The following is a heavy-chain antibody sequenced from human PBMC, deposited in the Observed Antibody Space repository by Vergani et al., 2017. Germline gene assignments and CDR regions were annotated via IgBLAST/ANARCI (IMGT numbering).Heavy chain of an antibody. CDR3: ARVDTQVPATSHFYYMDV. J-gene: IGHJ6*03. Sequence: QVQLQESGPGVVKPSQTLSLTCAVSGGSISSGDHCWTWIRQRPGKGLEWIGYIFYSGPTYDNPSLRSRLTISVDTSQNPFSLKLRSVTAADTAVYYCARVDTQVPATSHFYYMDVWGKGTTVVVSS. V-gene: IGHV4-31*11. CDR1: GGSISSGDHC. D-gene: IGHD6-25*01. CDR2: IFYSGPT.